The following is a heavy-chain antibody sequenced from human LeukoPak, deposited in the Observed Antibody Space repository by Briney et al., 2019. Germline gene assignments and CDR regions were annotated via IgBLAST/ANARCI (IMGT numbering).Heavy chain of an antibody. CDR3: ARMYSGTSYYFDY. J-gene: IGHJ4*02. D-gene: IGHD1-26*01. Sequence: PSETLSLTCSVPGVSISTYYWIWIRQPPAKGLEWMGFISYSGSTKYNPSLKSRVTMSVDTSKNQFSLKLSSVSAAETAVYYCARMYSGTSYYFDYWGQGTLVTVSS. V-gene: IGHV4-59*01. CDR1: GVSISTYY. CDR2: ISYSGST.